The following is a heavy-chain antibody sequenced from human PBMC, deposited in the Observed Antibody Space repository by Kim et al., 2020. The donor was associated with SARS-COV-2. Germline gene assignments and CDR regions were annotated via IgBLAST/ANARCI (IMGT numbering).Heavy chain of an antibody. CDR2: IYPGDSDT. Sequence: GESLKISCKGSRYSFISYWIGWVRQMPGKGLEWMGIIYPGDSDTRYSPSFQGQVTISADKSISTAYLQWSSLKASDTAMYYCARGSMTSGWVVDYWGQGTLVTVSS. CDR1: RYSFISYW. D-gene: IGHD6-19*01. V-gene: IGHV5-51*01. CDR3: ARGSMTSGWVVDY. J-gene: IGHJ4*02.